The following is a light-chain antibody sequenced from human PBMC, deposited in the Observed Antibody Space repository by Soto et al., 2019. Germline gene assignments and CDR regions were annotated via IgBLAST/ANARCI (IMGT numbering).Light chain of an antibody. CDR2: GNS. Sequence: QSVLTQPPSVSVAPGQRVTISCTGSSSNIGAGYDVHWYQQPPGTAPKLLIYGNSNRPSGVPDRFSGSKSGTSASLAITGLQAEDEADYYCQSYDSSLSGTLFGTGTKVTVL. J-gene: IGLJ1*01. CDR3: QSYDSSLSGTL. CDR1: SSNIGAGYD. V-gene: IGLV1-40*01.